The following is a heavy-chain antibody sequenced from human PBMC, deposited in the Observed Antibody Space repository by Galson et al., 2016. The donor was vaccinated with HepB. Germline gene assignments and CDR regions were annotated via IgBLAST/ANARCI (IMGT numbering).Heavy chain of an antibody. V-gene: IGHV4-39*02. CDR3: ARDGYSGVTKFDY. D-gene: IGHD4-11*01. CDR2: IYYSGST. J-gene: IGHJ4*02. CDR1: GGSIGSSGSY. Sequence: SETLSLTCTVSGGSIGSSGSYWGWIRQPPGKGLEWIGIIYYSGSTYYNPSLKSRVTISVDTSKNQFSLNLSSVTAADTAVYYCARDGYSGVTKFDYWGQGTLVTVSS.